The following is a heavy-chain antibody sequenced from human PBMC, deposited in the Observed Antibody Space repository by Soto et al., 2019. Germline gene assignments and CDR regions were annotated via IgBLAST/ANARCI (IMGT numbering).Heavy chain of an antibody. CDR3: ASGRGYSYGSFDY. Sequence: QVQLQESGPGLVKPSETLSLTCTVSGGSISNYYWSWIRQPPGKGLEWIGYIYYSGSTNYNPSLNGRVTISVDTSKSQFSRKLSSVTAADTAVYYCASGRGYSYGSFDYWGQGTLVTVSS. D-gene: IGHD5-18*01. V-gene: IGHV4-59*01. CDR1: GGSISNYY. J-gene: IGHJ4*02. CDR2: IYYSGST.